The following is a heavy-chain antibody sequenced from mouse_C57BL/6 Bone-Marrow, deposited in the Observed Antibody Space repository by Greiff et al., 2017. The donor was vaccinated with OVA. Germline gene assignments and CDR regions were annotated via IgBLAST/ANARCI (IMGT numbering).Heavy chain of an antibody. Sequence: VKLQQSGAELVRPGASVTLSCKASGYTFTDYEMHWVKQTPVHGLEWIGAIDPATGGTAYNQKFKGKAILTADKSSSTAYMELRSLTSEDSAVYYCTRRTYGNFDYWGQGTTLTVSS. CDR1: GYTFTDYE. V-gene: IGHV1-15*01. D-gene: IGHD2-10*02. CDR2: IDPATGGT. J-gene: IGHJ2*01. CDR3: TRRTYGNFDY.